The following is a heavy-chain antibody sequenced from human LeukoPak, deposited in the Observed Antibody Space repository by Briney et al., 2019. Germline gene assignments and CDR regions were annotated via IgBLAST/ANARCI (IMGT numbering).Heavy chain of an antibody. D-gene: IGHD3-10*01. V-gene: IGHV3-23*01. CDR1: GFTFSTYA. CDR2: ITGSGDWT. CDR3: TSKNGEFDY. Sequence: PGGSLRLSCAASGFTFSTYAMNWVRQAPGKGLEWVSGITGSGDWTYYADSVKGRVTISRDNSKNTLYLQMNSLRADDTAVYYCTSKNGEFDYWGQGTLVTVSS. J-gene: IGHJ4*02.